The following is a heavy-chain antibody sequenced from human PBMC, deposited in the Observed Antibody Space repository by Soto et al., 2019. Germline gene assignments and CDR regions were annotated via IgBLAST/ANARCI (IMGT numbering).Heavy chain of an antibody. V-gene: IGHV4-59*08. CDR1: GGSLNNYY. J-gene: IGHJ4*01. Sequence: SETLSLTCTVSGGSLNNYYWSWFRQPPGKGLDWTGYVYYSGSANYNPSLKSRVTISIDTSKNQFSLNLSSVTAADTAVYYCARQGGRWTGPDYWGQGTLVTVSS. D-gene: IGHD6-25*01. CDR2: VYYSGSA. CDR3: ARQGGRWTGPDY.